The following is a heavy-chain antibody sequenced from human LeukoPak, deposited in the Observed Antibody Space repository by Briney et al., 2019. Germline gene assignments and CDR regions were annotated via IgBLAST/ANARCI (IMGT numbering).Heavy chain of an antibody. Sequence: SETLSLTCAVYGGSFSDYYWSWIRQPPGKGLEWIGEINHSGSTNYNPSLKSRVTISVDKSKNQFSLKLSSVTAADTAVYYCARGRYYDSSGYFDYWGQGTLVTVSS. CDR2: INHSGST. CDR3: ARGRYYDSSGYFDY. V-gene: IGHV4-34*01. CDR1: GGSFSDYY. J-gene: IGHJ4*02. D-gene: IGHD3-22*01.